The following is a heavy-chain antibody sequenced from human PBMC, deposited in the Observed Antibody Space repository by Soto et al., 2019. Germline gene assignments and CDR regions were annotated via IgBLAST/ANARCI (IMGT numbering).Heavy chain of an antibody. CDR2: ISSSSSTI. J-gene: IGHJ6*03. D-gene: IGHD2-2*01. CDR3: ARGDYCSSTSCYHDMYYYYMDV. CDR1: GFTFSSYS. Sequence: GGSLRLSCAASGFTFSSYSMNWVRQAPGKGLEWVSYISSSSSTIYYADSVKGRFTISRDNAKNSLYLQMNSLRAEDTAVYYCARGDYCSSTSCYHDMYYYYMDVWGKGTTVTVSS. V-gene: IGHV3-48*01.